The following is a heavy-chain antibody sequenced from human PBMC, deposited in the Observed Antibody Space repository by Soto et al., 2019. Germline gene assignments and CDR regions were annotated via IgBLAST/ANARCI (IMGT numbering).Heavy chain of an antibody. CDR2: IKQDGSEK. D-gene: IGHD2-15*01. Sequence: EMQLVESGGGLVQPGGSLTLSCSASGFSFSTYWMSWARQAPGKGLEWVANIKQDGSEKNYVDSVKGRFTISRDNAENSLCLQMSSLRAEDTAVYHCVVGGHLDSWGQGTLVTVSS. CDR3: VVGGHLDS. CDR1: GFSFSTYW. J-gene: IGHJ4*02. V-gene: IGHV3-7*02.